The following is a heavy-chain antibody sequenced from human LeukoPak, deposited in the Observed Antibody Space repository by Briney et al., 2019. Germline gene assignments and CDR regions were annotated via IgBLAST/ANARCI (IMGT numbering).Heavy chain of an antibody. Sequence: GGSLRLSCAASGFTFSSYAMSWVRQAPGKGLEWVSAISGSGDSTYYADSVKGRFTISRDNSKNTLYLQMNSLRAEDTAVYYCAKADNYDILTGLPSDAFDIWGQGTMVTVSS. V-gene: IGHV3-23*01. D-gene: IGHD3-9*01. J-gene: IGHJ3*02. CDR3: AKADNYDILTGLPSDAFDI. CDR2: ISGSGDST. CDR1: GFTFSSYA.